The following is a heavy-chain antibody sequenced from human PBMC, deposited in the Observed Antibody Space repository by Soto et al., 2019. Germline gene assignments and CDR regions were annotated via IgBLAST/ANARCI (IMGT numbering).Heavy chain of an antibody. D-gene: IGHD5-12*01. CDR3: ARGRWLRQSFAY. Sequence: QVQLEQWGAGLLKPSETLSLTCAVYGGSFSGYYWSWIRQPPGKGLEWIGEINHSGSTNYNPSLKCRVTISVDTSKKQFSLNLYSVTAADTAVYYCARGRWLRQSFAYWGQGTLVTVSS. CDR2: INHSGST. J-gene: IGHJ4*02. V-gene: IGHV4-34*02. CDR1: GGSFSGYY.